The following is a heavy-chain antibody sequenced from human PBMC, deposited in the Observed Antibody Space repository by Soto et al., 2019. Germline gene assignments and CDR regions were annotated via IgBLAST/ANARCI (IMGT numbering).Heavy chain of an antibody. J-gene: IGHJ4*02. V-gene: IGHV4-59*12. D-gene: IGHD1-1*01. CDR1: GGSISSYY. Sequence: PSETLSLTCTVSGGSISSYYWSWIRQPPGKGLEWIGYIYYSGSTNYNPSLKSRVTISVDTSKNQFSLKLSSVTAADTAVYYCARDQNVDAFDYWGQGTLVTSPQ. CDR3: ARDQNVDAFDY. CDR2: IYYSGST.